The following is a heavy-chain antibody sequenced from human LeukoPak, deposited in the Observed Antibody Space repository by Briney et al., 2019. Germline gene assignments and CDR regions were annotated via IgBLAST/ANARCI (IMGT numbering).Heavy chain of an antibody. J-gene: IGHJ4*02. Sequence: GGSLSLSCAASGFLFTKAWLSWVRQAPGKGLEWIGRIKSKTEGGTADYAALVKGRFTISRDDSENTLFLQMNSLKTEDTAVYYCTTNKTNWGQGTLVTVSS. V-gene: IGHV3-15*01. CDR3: TTNKTN. CDR2: IKSKTEGGTA. CDR1: GFLFTKAW.